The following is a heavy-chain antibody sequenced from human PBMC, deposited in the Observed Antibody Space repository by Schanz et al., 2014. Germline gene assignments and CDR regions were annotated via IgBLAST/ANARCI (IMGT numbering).Heavy chain of an antibody. CDR3: ARDSGSHYLVDY. CDR2: ISYDGTNE. D-gene: IGHD1-26*01. J-gene: IGHJ4*02. V-gene: IGHV3-30*03. Sequence: VQLVESGGGLVRPGGSLRLSCTTSGLIFSTYTLNWVRQAPGKGLEWVAVISYDGTNEYYAESVKGRFTISRDNAKNTFYLHMNSLRNEDTAVYYCARDSGSHYLVDYWGQGTLVTVSS. CDR1: GLIFSTYT.